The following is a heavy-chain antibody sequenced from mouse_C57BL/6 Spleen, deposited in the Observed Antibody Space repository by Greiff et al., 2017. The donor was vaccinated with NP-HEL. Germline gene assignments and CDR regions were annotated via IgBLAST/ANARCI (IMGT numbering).Heavy chain of an antibody. D-gene: IGHD2-2*01. V-gene: IGHV1-69*01. CDR3: ARGGMVATYAMDY. CDR1: GYTFTSYW. J-gene: IGHJ4*01. CDR2: IDPSDSYT. Sequence: QVQLQQPGAELVMPGASVKLSCKASGYTFTSYWMHWVKQRPGQGLEWIGEIDPSDSYTNYNQKFKGKSTLTVDKSSSTAYMQLSSLTSEDSAVYYCARGGMVATYAMDYWGQGTSVTVSS.